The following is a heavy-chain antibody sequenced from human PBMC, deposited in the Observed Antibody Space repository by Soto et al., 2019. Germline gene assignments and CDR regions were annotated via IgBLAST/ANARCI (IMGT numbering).Heavy chain of an antibody. V-gene: IGHV4-4*07. CDR1: GGSISSYY. Sequence: PSETLSLTGTVSGGSISSYYWSWIRQPAGKGLEWIGRIYTSGSTNYNPSLKSRVTMSVDTSKNQFSLKLSSVTAADTAVYYCARDKEQPLDWDDYYYYYGMDVWGQGTTVTV. CDR3: ARDKEQPLDWDDYYYYYGMDV. J-gene: IGHJ6*02. D-gene: IGHD6-13*01. CDR2: IYTSGST.